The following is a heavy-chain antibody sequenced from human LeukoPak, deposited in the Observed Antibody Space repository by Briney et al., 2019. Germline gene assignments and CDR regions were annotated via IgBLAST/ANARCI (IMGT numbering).Heavy chain of an antibody. CDR2: VSSGFHA. V-gene: IGHV3-13*01. CDR1: GFTLGSHA. CDR3: VREARGYHYTYFDY. J-gene: IGHJ4*02. Sequence: GGSLRLSCTASGFTLGSHAMHWVRQIPEQGLEWVAAVSSGFHAFFADSVQGRFTVSREDARNSLYLQMNSLRAGDTAVYYCVREARGYHYTYFDYWGEGTLVTVSS. D-gene: IGHD5-18*01.